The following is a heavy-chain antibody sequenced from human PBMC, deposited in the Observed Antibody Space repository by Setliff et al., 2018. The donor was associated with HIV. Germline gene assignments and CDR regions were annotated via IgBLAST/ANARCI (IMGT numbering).Heavy chain of an antibody. CDR2: IYHSGST. Sequence: SETLSLTCTVSGFSISSDYYGGWIRQPPGKGLEWIGSIYHSGSTYYNPSLQSRVTISIGTSKNQFSLNLSSVTAADTAVYYCARGGDGYWTGYLLNDWGQGTLVTVSS. CDR1: GFSISSDYY. D-gene: IGHD3-3*01. J-gene: IGHJ4*02. V-gene: IGHV4-38-2*02. CDR3: ARGGDGYWTGYLLND.